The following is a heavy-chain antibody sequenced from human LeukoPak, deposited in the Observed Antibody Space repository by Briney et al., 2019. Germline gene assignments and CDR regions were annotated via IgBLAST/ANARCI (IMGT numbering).Heavy chain of an antibody. D-gene: IGHD3-9*01. Sequence: VASVKVSCKASGGTFSSYAISWVRQAPGQGLEWMGGIIPILGTANYAQKFQGRVTITADESTSTAYMELSSLRSEDTAVYYCARDRSYYDILTGYYGGAFDIWGQGTMVTVPS. CDR2: IIPILGTA. CDR3: ARDRSYYDILTGYYGGAFDI. V-gene: IGHV1-69*13. J-gene: IGHJ3*02. CDR1: GGTFSSYA.